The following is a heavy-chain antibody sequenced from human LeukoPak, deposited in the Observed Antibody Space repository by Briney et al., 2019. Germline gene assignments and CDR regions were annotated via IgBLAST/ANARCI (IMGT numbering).Heavy chain of an antibody. CDR3: AFNNHFKY. V-gene: IGHV3-7*01. Sequence: TGGSLRLSCTASGLSFSGQWMNWVRQSPGQGLEWVANIKYDGSEKYYVDSVKGRFTISREDAKNSLSLQMDSVRPEDTAVYYCAFNNHFKYWAQETLVIV. CDR1: GLSFSGQW. J-gene: IGHJ4*02. CDR2: IKYDGSEK. D-gene: IGHD1/OR15-1a*01.